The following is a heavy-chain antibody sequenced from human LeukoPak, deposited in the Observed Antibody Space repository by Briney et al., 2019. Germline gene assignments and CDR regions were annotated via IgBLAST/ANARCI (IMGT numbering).Heavy chain of an antibody. J-gene: IGHJ5*02. CDR1: GGSISSGSYY. D-gene: IGHD3-3*01. CDR2: IYTSGST. CDR3: ARAFTGLRFSLEGNWFDP. Sequence: PSQTLSLTCTVSGGSISSGSYYWSWIRQPAGKGLEWIGRIYTSGSTNCNPSLKSRVTISVDTSKNQFSLKLSSVTAADTAVYYCARAFTGLRFSLEGNWFDPWGQGTLVTVSS. V-gene: IGHV4-61*02.